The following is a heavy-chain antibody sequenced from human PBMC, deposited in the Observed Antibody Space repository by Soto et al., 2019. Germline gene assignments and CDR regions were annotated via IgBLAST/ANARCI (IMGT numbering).Heavy chain of an antibody. CDR1: GGSIANNNYF. Sequence: QLQLQESGPGLVRPSETLSLTCTVSGGSIANNNYFWGWVRQPPGKGLEWIGSAAYSGGTYKNPSLKSRVTVSVDTSKNQFSLKLPSVTAADTAVYYCAKVVVGATSHSDFDSWGQGTLVTVSS. CDR2: AAYSGGT. J-gene: IGHJ4*02. V-gene: IGHV4-39*01. CDR3: AKVVVGATSHSDFDS. D-gene: IGHD2-15*01.